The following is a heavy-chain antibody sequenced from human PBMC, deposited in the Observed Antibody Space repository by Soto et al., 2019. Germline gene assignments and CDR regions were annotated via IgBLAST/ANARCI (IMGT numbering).Heavy chain of an antibody. CDR1: GGTFSSYA. D-gene: IGHD3-10*01. V-gene: IGHV1-69*13. J-gene: IGHJ6*02. CDR3: AARENYYGSGSYYSDYYYYGMDV. CDR2: IIPIFGTA. Sequence: ASVKVSCKASGGTFSSYAISWVRQAPGQGLEWMGGIIPIFGTANYAQKFQGRVTITADESTSTAYMELSSLRSEDTAVYYCAARENYYGSGSYYSDYYYYGMDVWGQGTTVTVSS.